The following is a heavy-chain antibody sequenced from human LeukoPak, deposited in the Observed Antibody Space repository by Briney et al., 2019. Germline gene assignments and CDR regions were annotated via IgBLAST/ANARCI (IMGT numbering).Heavy chain of an antibody. CDR1: GGSISSTTW. CDR3: ARGYYYDSSGPNWYFDL. D-gene: IGHD3-22*01. Sequence: PSGTLSLTCTVSGGSISSTTWWSWVRQSPGKGLEWIGEIHHSGSTNYNPSLKSRVTISVDTSKNQFSLKLSSVTAADTAVYYCARGYYYDSSGPNWYFDLWGRGTLVTVSS. V-gene: IGHV4-4*02. CDR2: IHHSGST. J-gene: IGHJ2*01.